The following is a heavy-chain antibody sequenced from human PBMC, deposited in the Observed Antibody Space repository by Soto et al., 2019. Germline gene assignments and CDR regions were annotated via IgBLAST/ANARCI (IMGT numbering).Heavy chain of an antibody. D-gene: IGHD6-13*01. CDR3: AKPYSSSWYPAEYVQH. V-gene: IGHV3-30*18. CDR1: GFTFSSYG. J-gene: IGHJ1*01. CDR2: ISYDGSNK. Sequence: QVQLVESGGGVVQPGRSLRLSCAASGFTFSSYGMHWVRQAPGKGLEWVAVISYDGSNKYYADSVKGRFTISRDNSKNTLYLQMNSLRAEDTAVYYCAKPYSSSWYPAEYVQHWGQSTLVTVSS.